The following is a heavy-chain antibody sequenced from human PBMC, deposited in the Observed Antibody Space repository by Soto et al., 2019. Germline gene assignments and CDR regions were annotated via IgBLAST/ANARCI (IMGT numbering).Heavy chain of an antibody. CDR3: ARDSPPGSHFDY. D-gene: IGHD6-25*01. J-gene: IGHJ4*02. Sequence: GGSLRLSCAASEFTFSSYSMNWVRQAPGKGLEWISYISSSSSTIYYADSVRGRFTISRDNAKNSLYLQMNSLRDEDTAVYYCARDSPPGSHFDYWGQGTLVTVSS. CDR1: EFTFSSYS. V-gene: IGHV3-48*02. CDR2: ISSSSSTI.